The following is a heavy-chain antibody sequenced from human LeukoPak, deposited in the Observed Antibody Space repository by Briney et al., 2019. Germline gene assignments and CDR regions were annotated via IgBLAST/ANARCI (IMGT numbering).Heavy chain of an antibody. Sequence: GGSLRLSCAASGFTFSAHYMSWIRQAPGKGLEWVSYISSSGTTIYYADSVKGRVTISRDNAKNSLYLQMNSLRTEDTAVYYCARGDCSSTSCYYFDYWGQGTLVTVSS. CDR3: ARGDCSSTSCYYFDY. CDR1: GFTFSAHY. V-gene: IGHV3-11*04. CDR2: ISSSGTTI. J-gene: IGHJ4*02. D-gene: IGHD2-2*01.